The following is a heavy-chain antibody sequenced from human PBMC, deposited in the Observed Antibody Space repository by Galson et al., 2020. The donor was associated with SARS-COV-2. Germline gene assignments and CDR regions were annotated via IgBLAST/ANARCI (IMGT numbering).Heavy chain of an antibody. CDR1: GFTFSSYA. V-gene: IGHV3-30-3*01. D-gene: IGHD3-10*01. J-gene: IGHJ6*02. CDR3: SMVRGGGYYYYGMDV. Sequence: SCAASGFTFSSYAMHWVRQAPGKGLEWVAVISYDGSNKYYADSVKGRFTISRDNSKNTLYLQMNSLRAEDTAVYYCSMVRGGGYYYYGMDVWGQGTTVTVSS. CDR2: ISYDGSNK.